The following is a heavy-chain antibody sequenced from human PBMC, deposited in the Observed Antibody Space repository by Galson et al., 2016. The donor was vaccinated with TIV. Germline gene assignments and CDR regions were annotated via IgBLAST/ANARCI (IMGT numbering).Heavy chain of an antibody. D-gene: IGHD3-22*01. CDR1: GGSFTGYY. J-gene: IGHJ4*02. CDR2: VHHGGST. CDR3: ARTKYENSGPTAQTDH. V-gene: IGHV4-34*01. Sequence: SETLSLTCNVYGGSFTGYYWAWVRQPPGKGLEWLGEVHHGGSTNYSPTLKSRLTISVDTSKKQVALNLTSVTAADTAVYYCARTKYENSGPTAQTDHWGQGILVTVSS.